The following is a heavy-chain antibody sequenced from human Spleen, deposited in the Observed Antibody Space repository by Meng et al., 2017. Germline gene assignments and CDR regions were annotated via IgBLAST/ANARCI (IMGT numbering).Heavy chain of an antibody. Sequence: SETLSLTCTVSGGSISSGSYYWSWIRQPAGKGLEWIGRIYTSGSTNYNPSLKSRVTISVDTSKNQFSLKLTSVTAADTAVYYCARVRDGYTSYFFDYWGQGRLVTVSS. J-gene: IGHJ4*02. CDR2: IYTSGST. CDR1: GGSISSGSYY. D-gene: IGHD5-24*01. CDR3: ARVRDGYTSYFFDY. V-gene: IGHV4-61*02.